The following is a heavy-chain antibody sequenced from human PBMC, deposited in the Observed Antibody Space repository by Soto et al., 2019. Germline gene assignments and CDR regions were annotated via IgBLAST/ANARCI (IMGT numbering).Heavy chain of an antibody. V-gene: IGHV1-18*01. Sequence: QVQLVQSGAEVKKPGASVKVSCKASGYTFTSYGISWVRQAPGQGLEWMGWISANNGNTNYAQKLQGRVTTTTDTSTSTAYMELRSLRSDATAVYYCARDRGSYALDCWGQGTLVTVSS. CDR3: ARDRGSYALDC. J-gene: IGHJ4*02. D-gene: IGHD1-26*01. CDR2: ISANNGNT. CDR1: GYTFTSYG.